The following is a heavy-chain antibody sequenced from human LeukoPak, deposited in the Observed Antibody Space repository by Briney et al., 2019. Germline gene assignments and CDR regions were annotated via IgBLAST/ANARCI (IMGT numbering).Heavy chain of an antibody. V-gene: IGHV4-59*01. CDR3: ARLFHPALSGNYPFDY. CDR2: IYYSGST. D-gene: IGHD1-26*01. Sequence: SETLSLTRTVSGGSINSYYWSWIRQPPGKGLEWIAYIYYSGSTSYNPSLKSRVTISVDTSKNPFSLKLNSVTAADTAMYYCARLFHPALSGNYPFDYWGQGTLVTVSS. J-gene: IGHJ4*02. CDR1: GGSINSYY.